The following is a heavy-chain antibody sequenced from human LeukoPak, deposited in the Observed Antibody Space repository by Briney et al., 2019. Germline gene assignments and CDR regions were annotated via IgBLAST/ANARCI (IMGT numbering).Heavy chain of an antibody. D-gene: IGHD3-22*01. V-gene: IGHV4-34*01. Sequence: PSETLSLTCAVYGGSFSGYYWSWIRQPPGKGLEWIGEINHSGSTNYNPSLKSRVTISVDTSKNQFSLKLSSVTAADTAVYCCARGPYYYDSSGYYYFDYWGQGTLVTVSS. J-gene: IGHJ4*02. CDR1: GGSFSGYY. CDR3: ARGPYYYDSSGYYYFDY. CDR2: INHSGST.